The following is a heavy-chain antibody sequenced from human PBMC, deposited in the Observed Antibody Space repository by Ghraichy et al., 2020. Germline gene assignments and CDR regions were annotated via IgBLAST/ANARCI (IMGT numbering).Heavy chain of an antibody. D-gene: IGHD2-2*02. CDR2: INPNSGGT. CDR1: GYTFTGYY. V-gene: IGHV1-2*04. CDR3: ARGDVVSAAISGRRWFDP. Sequence: GESLNISCKASGYTFTGYYMHWVRQAPGQGLEWMGWINPNSGGTNYAQKFQGWVTMTRDTSINTAYMELSRLRSDDTAVYYCARGDVVSAAISGRRWFDPWGQGTLVTVSS. J-gene: IGHJ5*02.